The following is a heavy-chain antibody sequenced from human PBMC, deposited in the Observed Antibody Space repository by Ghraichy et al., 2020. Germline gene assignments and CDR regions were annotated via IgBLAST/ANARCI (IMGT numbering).Heavy chain of an antibody. Sequence: LSLTCAASGFTFSSYAMSWVRRAPGKGLEWVSAISGGGGSTYYADSVKGRFTISRDKSKNTLFLQTNSLRAEDTAIYYCARDNRYDFWSGYPKSNWFDPWGQGTLVTVSS. CDR2: ISGGGGST. V-gene: IGHV3-23*01. D-gene: IGHD3-3*01. J-gene: IGHJ5*02. CDR3: ARDNRYDFWSGYPKSNWFDP. CDR1: GFTFSSYA.